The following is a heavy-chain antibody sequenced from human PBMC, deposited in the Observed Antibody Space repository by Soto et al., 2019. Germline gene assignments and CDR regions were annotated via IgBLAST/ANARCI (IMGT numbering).Heavy chain of an antibody. CDR2: IKQDGSEK. V-gene: IGHV3-7*01. CDR3: ASHRDRRFLEWLLPY. Sequence: GGSLRLSCAASGFTFSSYWMSWVRQAPGKGLEWVANIKQDGSEKYYVDSVKGRFTISRDNAKNSLYLQMNSLRAEDTAVYYCASHRDRRFLEWLLPYWGQGTLVTVSS. CDR1: GFTFSSYW. J-gene: IGHJ4*02. D-gene: IGHD3-3*01.